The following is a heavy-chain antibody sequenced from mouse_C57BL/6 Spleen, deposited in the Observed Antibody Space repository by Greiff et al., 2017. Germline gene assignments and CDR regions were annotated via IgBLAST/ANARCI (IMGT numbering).Heavy chain of an antibody. V-gene: IGHV5-6*02. D-gene: IGHD1-1*01. CDR1: GFTFSSYG. Sequence: DVMLVESGGDLVKPGGSLKLSCAASGFTFSSYGMSWVRQTPDKRLEWVATISSGGSYTYYPDSVKGRFTISRDNAKNTLYLQMSSLKSEDTAMYYCARRYAYFDVWGTGTTVTVSS. J-gene: IGHJ1*03. CDR3: ARRYAYFDV. CDR2: ISSGGSYT.